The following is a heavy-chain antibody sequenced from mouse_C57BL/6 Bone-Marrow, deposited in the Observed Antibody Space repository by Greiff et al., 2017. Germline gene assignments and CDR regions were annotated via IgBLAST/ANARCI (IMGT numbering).Heavy chain of an antibody. J-gene: IGHJ2*01. V-gene: IGHV1-80*01. CDR3: ARGGNYYENFDY. CDR2: IYPGDGDT. Sequence: QVQLQQPGAELVKPGASVKISCKASGYAFSSYWMNWVKQRPGKGLEWIGQIYPGDGDTNYNGKFKGKATLTADKSSSTAYMQLSSLTSEDSAVYFCARGGNYYENFDYWGQGTTLTVSS. D-gene: IGHD2-4*01. CDR1: GYAFSSYW.